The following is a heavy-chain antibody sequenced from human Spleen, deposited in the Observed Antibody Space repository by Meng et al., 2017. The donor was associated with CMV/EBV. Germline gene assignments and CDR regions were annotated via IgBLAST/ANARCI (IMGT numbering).Heavy chain of an antibody. CDR1: GFTFSDYD. V-gene: IGHV3-13*01. J-gene: IGHJ6*02. CDR3: ARVPSSSGVYYYYGMDV. CDR2: IGTAGDT. Sequence: GESLKISCAASGFTFSDYDMHWVRQATGKGLEWVSAIGTAGDTYYPGSVKGRFTISRDNAKNSLYLQMNSLRAGDTAVYYCARVPSSSGVYYYYGMDVWGQGTLVTVSS. D-gene: IGHD6-19*01.